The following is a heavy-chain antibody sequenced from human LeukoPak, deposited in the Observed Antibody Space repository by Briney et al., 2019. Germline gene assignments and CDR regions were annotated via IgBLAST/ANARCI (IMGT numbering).Heavy chain of an antibody. D-gene: IGHD5/OR15-5a*01. V-gene: IGHV1-24*01. Sequence: GASVKVSCKVSGHSLTELSMHWVRQAPGKGLDWMRGLDPEDREIIYAQKFQGRVTMTEDTSTDTVYMELSSLRSEDTAVYYCAGGGVYDLLNYWGQGTLVTVSS. CDR1: GHSLTELS. J-gene: IGHJ4*02. CDR2: LDPEDREI. CDR3: AGGGVYDLLNY.